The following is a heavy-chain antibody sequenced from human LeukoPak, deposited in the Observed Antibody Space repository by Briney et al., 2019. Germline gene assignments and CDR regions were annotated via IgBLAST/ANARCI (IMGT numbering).Heavy chain of an antibody. CDR1: GFTFSSYS. D-gene: IGHD6-19*01. CDR2: ISSSSSYI. J-gene: IGHJ4*02. Sequence: GGSLRLSCAASGFTFSSYSMNWVRQAPGKGLEWVSSISSSSSYIYYADSVKGRFTISRDNAKNSLYLQMNSLRAEDTAVYYCAKYTHPGIAVAGYFDYWGQGTLVTVSS. V-gene: IGHV3-21*01. CDR3: AKYTHPGIAVAGYFDY.